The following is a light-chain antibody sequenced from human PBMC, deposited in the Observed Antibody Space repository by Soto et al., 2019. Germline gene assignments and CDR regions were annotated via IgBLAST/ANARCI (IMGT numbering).Light chain of an antibody. CDR3: QQRSNWPWT. CDR1: QSVSSN. J-gene: IGKJ1*01. Sequence: IVMTQSAAPLSVSPGESATLACMASQSVSSNVAWYQQKPGQAPRLIIYGASTRATGIPARFSGSRSGTDCTLTISSLEPEDFAVYYCQQRSNWPWTFGQGTKVDIK. V-gene: IGKV3D-11*03. CDR2: GAS.